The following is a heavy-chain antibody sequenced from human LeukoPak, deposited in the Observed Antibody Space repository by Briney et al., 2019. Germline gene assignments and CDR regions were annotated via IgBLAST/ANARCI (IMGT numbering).Heavy chain of an antibody. D-gene: IGHD2-2*01. CDR3: AKDGRYQPTGWFDS. Sequence: GRSLRLSCAASGFTFDDYAMHWVRQAPGKGLEWVSIISGSGGSTYYAESVKGRFTISRDNSKNTLYLQMNSLRAEDTAVYNCAKDGRYQPTGWFDSWGQGTLVTVSS. CDR1: GFTFDDYA. CDR2: ISGSGGST. V-gene: IGHV3-23*01. J-gene: IGHJ5*01.